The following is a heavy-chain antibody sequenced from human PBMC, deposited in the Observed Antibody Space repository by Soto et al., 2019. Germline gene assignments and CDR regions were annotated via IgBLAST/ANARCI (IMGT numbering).Heavy chain of an antibody. CDR1: VFTFRNYA. CDR3: AKEAEENEQVPIPGDN. CDR2: LSGSGTMR. J-gene: IGHJ4*02. V-gene: IGHV3-23*01. Sequence: EVQLLESGGGLVQPGGSLRLSCAASVFTFRNYAMTWVRQAPGKGLEWVSGLSGSGTMRYYADSVRGRFIISRENAKNTLFLQMDNLRVEESAVYYCAKEAEENEQVPIPGDNWGQGTLVTVSS. D-gene: IGHD2-2*02.